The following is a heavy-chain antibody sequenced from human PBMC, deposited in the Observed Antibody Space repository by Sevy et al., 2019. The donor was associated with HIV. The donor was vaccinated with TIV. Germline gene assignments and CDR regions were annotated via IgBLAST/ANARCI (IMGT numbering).Heavy chain of an antibody. V-gene: IGHV1-24*01. CDR2: FDPEDGET. Sequence: ASVKVSCKVSGYTLTELSMHWVRQAPGKGLEWMGGFDPEDGETIYAQKFQGRVTMTEDPSTDTADMEMSSLRSEVTAVYYCATVSYYYDSRGYYSPRVFDYWGQGTLVTVSS. D-gene: IGHD3-22*01. CDR3: ATVSYYYDSRGYYSPRVFDY. J-gene: IGHJ4*02. CDR1: GYTLTELS.